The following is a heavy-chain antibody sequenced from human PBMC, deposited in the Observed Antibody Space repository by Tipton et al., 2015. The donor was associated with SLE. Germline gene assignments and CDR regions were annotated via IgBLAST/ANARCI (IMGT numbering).Heavy chain of an antibody. V-gene: IGHV3-23*03. CDR3: ARVRGGITGYYFDF. Sequence: SLRLSCAASGFTFTKYAMTWVRQAPGKGLEWVSVIYSGGISTYYADSVKGRFTISRDTSKNTLYLQMNSPRPEDTAVYYCARVRGGITGYYFDFWGQGTLVTVSS. CDR2: IYSGGIST. CDR1: GFTFTKYA. D-gene: IGHD1-14*01. J-gene: IGHJ4*02.